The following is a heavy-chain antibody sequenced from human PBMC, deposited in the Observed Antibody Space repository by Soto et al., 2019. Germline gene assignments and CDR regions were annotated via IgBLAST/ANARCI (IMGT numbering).Heavy chain of an antibody. D-gene: IGHD3-9*01. CDR3: ARVVLTITRGAFDA. J-gene: IGHJ3*01. Sequence: QVQLQESGPGLVKPSGTLSLTCAVSGGSISSSHWWTWVRQSPGKGLEYIGEISHSGTSNSNPSLKDSSHPTSEQVKDPFLLTLTSVTAADTAVYYCARVVLTITRGAFDAWGQGTLVIVSS. CDR2: ISHSGTS. V-gene: IGHV4-4*02. CDR1: GGSISSSHW.